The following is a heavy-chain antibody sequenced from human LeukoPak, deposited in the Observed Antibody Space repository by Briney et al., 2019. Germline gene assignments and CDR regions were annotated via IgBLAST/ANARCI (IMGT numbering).Heavy chain of an antibody. CDR1: GFTFSSYG. CDR2: IWYDGSNK. Sequence: PGGSLRLSCAASGFTFSSYGMHWVRQAPGKGLEWVAVIWYDGSNKYYADSVKGRFTISRDNSKNTLYLQMNSLRAEDTAVYYCARDRTAYGGYVVGYWGQGTLVTVSS. V-gene: IGHV3-33*01. CDR3: ARDRTAYGGYVVGY. J-gene: IGHJ4*02. D-gene: IGHD4-17*01.